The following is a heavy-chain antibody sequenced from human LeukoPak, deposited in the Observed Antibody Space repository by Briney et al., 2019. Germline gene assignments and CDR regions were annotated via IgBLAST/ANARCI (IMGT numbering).Heavy chain of an antibody. Sequence: SVKVSCTASGGTFSSYAISWVRQAPGQGLEWMGGIIPIFGTANYAQKFQGRVTITADESTSTAYMELSSLRSEDTAVYYCARGASHAEYFQHWGQGTLVTVSS. J-gene: IGHJ1*01. CDR3: ARGASHAEYFQH. CDR2: IIPIFGTA. D-gene: IGHD6-6*01. CDR1: GGTFSSYA. V-gene: IGHV1-69*13.